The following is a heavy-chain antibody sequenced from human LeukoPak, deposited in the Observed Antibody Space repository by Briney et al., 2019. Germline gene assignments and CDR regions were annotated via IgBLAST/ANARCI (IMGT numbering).Heavy chain of an antibody. V-gene: IGHV3-30*02. Sequence: GGSLRLSCAASGFTFSSYVMHWVRQAPGKGLEWLAFIRYDGKTIYYADSVKGRFTISRDNPKNTLYLQMNSLTTEDSGLYYCAKGGGLRDGPYYFDYCGRGTLVTVSS. D-gene: IGHD5-24*01. CDR3: AKGGGLRDGPYYFDY. CDR1: GFTFSSYV. J-gene: IGHJ4*02. CDR2: IRYDGKTI.